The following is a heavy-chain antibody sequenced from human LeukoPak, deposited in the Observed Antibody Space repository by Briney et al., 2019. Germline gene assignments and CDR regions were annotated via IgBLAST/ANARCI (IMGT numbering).Heavy chain of an antibody. V-gene: IGHV1-8*03. CDR1: GYTYTSYD. D-gene: IGHD3-3*01. CDR3: ARGITIFGVVADY. CDR2: MNPNSGNT. J-gene: IGHJ4*02. Sequence: ASVKVSCKASGYTYTSYDINLVRQATGQGLEWMGWMNPNSGNTGYAQKFQGRVTITRNTSISTAYMELSSLRSEDTAVYYCARGITIFGVVADYWGQGTLVTVSS.